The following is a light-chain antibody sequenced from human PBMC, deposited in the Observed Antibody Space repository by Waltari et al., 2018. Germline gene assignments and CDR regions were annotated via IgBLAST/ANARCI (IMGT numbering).Light chain of an antibody. J-gene: IGLJ3*02. CDR3: QTGGHGTWV. CDR2: VNSDGSH. Sequence: QLVLTQSPSASAYLGASVKLTCTLSSGHSRNVIAWHQQQPEKGPRYLMKVNSDGSHSKGDEIPDRFSGSSSGAERYLTISSLQSEDEADYYCQTGGHGTWVFGGGTKLTVL. CDR1: SGHSRNV. V-gene: IGLV4-69*01.